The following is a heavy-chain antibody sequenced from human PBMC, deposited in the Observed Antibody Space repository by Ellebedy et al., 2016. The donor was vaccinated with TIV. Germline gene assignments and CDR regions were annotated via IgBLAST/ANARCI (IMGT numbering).Heavy chain of an antibody. V-gene: IGHV4-61*01. D-gene: IGHD5-12*01. Sequence: MPSETLSLTCTVSGSSVNSGSFYWTWIRQPPGRGLEWIGYIYHTGTTKYNPTLKSRVAISLDTSKNQFSLKLTSVTDADTAVYFCTRQGYSAYDYWGQGNLVTVSS. CDR1: GSSVNSGSFY. J-gene: IGHJ4*02. CDR2: IYHTGTT. CDR3: TRQGYSAYDY.